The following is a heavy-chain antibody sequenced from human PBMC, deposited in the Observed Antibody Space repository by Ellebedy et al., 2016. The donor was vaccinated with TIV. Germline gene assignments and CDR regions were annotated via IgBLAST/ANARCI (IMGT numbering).Heavy chain of an antibody. D-gene: IGHD2-21*02. CDR1: GFTFTSSA. V-gene: IGHV1-58*01. CDR2: IVVGSGNT. J-gene: IGHJ3*02. CDR3: AADWGGGDTLRAFDI. Sequence: SVKVSCXASGFTFTSSAVQWVRQARGQRLEWIGWIVVGSGNTNYAQKFQERVTITRDMSTSTAYMELSSLRSEDTAVYYCAADWGGGDTLRAFDIWGQGTMVTVSS.